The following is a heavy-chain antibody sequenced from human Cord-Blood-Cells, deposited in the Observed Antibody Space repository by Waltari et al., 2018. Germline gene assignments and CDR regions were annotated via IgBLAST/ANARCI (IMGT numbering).Heavy chain of an antibody. CDR1: GYYISSAYY. J-gene: IGHJ4*02. CDR2: IYHSSGT. Sequence: QVQLQESGPGLVKPSETLSLTCAVSGYYISSAYYCSWIRRPPGTGLEWFGSIYHSSGTYYTPSPKSRVTISVDSPRNQPSLQLSSVTAAGTAVYYSARASIAARTFDYWGQGTLVTVSS. D-gene: IGHD6-6*01. CDR3: ARASIAARTFDY. V-gene: IGHV4-38-2*01.